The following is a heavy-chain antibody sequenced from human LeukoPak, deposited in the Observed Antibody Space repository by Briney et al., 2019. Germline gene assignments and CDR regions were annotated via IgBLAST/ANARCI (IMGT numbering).Heavy chain of an antibody. D-gene: IGHD3-22*01. CDR2: IIPILGIA. CDR1: GGTFSSYT. CDR3: ARGAWYYDSSGYYYVRDHDY. Sequence: ASVKVSCKASGGTFSSYTISWVRQAPGQGLEWMGRIIPILGIANYAQKFQGRVTITADKSTSTAYMELSSLRSEDTAVYYCARGAWYYDSSGYYYVRDHDYWGQGTLVTVSS. J-gene: IGHJ4*02. V-gene: IGHV1-69*02.